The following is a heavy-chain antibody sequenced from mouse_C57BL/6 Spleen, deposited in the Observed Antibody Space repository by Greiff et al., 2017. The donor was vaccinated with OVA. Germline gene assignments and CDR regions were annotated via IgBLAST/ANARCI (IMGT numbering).Heavy chain of an antibody. V-gene: IGHV5-4*01. Sequence: VQLVESGGGLVKPGGSLKLSCAASGFTFSSYAMSWVRQTPEKRLEWVATISDGGSYTYYPDNVKGRFTISRDNAKNNLYLQMSHLKSEDTAMYYCARGSGNRYFDYWGQGTTLTVSS. D-gene: IGHD1-3*01. CDR1: GFTFSSYA. CDR3: ARGSGNRYFDY. CDR2: ISDGGSYT. J-gene: IGHJ2*01.